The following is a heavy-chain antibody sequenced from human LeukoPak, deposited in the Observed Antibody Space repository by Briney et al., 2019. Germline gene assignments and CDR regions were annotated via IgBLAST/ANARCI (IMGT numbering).Heavy chain of an antibody. Sequence: SETLSLTCSVSGDSISSTLYYWSWIRQPPGKGLEWIGEINHSGSTNYNPSLKSRVTISVDTSKNQFSLKLSSVTAADTAVYYCARGHRVYCSGGSCYEFDYWGQGTLVTVSS. J-gene: IGHJ4*02. D-gene: IGHD2-15*01. CDR2: INHSGST. CDR1: GDSISSTLYY. CDR3: ARGHRVYCSGGSCYEFDY. V-gene: IGHV4-39*07.